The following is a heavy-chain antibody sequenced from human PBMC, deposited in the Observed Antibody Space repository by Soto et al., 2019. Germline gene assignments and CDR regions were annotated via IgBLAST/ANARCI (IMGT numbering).Heavy chain of an antibody. J-gene: IGHJ6*02. CDR2: IIPIFGTA. V-gene: IGHV1-69*13. CDR1: GGTFSSYA. Sequence: SVKVSCKASGGTFSSYAISWVRQAPGQGLEWMGGIIPIFGTANYAQKFQGRVTITADESTSTAYMELSSLRSEDTAVYYCAREGLGSGWYSAYGMDVWGQGTTVTVSS. D-gene: IGHD6-19*01. CDR3: AREGLGSGWYSAYGMDV.